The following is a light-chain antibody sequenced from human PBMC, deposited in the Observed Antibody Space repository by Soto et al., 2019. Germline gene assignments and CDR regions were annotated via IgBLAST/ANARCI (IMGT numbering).Light chain of an antibody. CDR1: QSIRTW. CDR2: DAS. V-gene: IGKV1-5*01. CDR3: QQYNGY. J-gene: IGKJ2*01. Sequence: DIPMTQSPSTLSASVGDRVTITCRASQSIRTWLAWYQQKPGKAPKVLIYDASTLESGVPSRFSGSGSGTDFTLTISSLQPDDSATYYCQQYNGYFGQGTKLEIK.